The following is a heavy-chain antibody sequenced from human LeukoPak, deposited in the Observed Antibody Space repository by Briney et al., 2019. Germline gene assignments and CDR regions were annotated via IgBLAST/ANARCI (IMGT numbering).Heavy chain of an antibody. CDR1: GYTFTSYD. CDR2: MNPNSGNT. J-gene: IGHJ4*02. D-gene: IGHD2-21*02. Sequence: VASVKVSCKASGYTFTSYDINWVRQATGQGLEWMGWMNPNSGNTGYAQKFQGRVTITRNTSISTAYMELSSLRSEDTAVYYCARVQPVNIVVVTAIDYWGQGTLVTVSS. V-gene: IGHV1-8*03. CDR3: ARVQPVNIVVVTAIDY.